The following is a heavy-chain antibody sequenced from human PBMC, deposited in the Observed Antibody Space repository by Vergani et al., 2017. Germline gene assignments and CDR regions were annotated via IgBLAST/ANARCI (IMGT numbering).Heavy chain of an antibody. CDR2: IIPIFGTA. J-gene: IGHJ3*02. Sequence: QVQLVQSGAEVKKPGSSVKVSCKASGGTFSSYAISWVRQAPGQGLEWMGGIIPIFGTANYAQKFQGRVTITADESTSTAYMELSSLRSEDTAVYYCARDRGYGSGWYSAFDIWGRGTMVTVSS. D-gene: IGHD6-19*01. V-gene: IGHV1-69*12. CDR1: GGTFSSYA. CDR3: ARDRGYGSGWYSAFDI.